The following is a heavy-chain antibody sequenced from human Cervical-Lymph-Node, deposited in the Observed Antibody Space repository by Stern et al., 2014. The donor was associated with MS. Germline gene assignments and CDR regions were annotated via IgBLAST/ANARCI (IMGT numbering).Heavy chain of an antibody. D-gene: IGHD3-10*01. Sequence: VQLVQSGAEVKKPGSSVRVSCKASGGSFKSYAFNWLRQAPGQGLEWMGDIVPMFAKANYAQKFQGRVTVPADEATNTVYMELSFLTSEDTAVYYCARERSIHYPAFAPWGQGTLVTVSS. CDR1: GGSFKSYA. CDR2: IVPMFAKA. V-gene: IGHV1-69*01. J-gene: IGHJ5*02. CDR3: ARERSIHYPAFAP.